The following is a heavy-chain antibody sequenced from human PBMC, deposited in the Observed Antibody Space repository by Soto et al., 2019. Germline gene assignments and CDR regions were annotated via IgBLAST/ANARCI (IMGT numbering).Heavy chain of an antibody. V-gene: IGHV1-69*13. D-gene: IGHD3-10*01. CDR1: GGTFSSYA. CDR2: IIPIFGTA. CDR3: AIVVRGVLYYFDY. Sequence: SVKVSCKASGGTFSSYAISWVRQAPGQGLEWMGGIIPIFGTANYAQKFQGRVTITADESTSTAYMELSSLRSEDTAVYYCAIVVRGVLYYFDYWGQGTLVTVSS. J-gene: IGHJ4*02.